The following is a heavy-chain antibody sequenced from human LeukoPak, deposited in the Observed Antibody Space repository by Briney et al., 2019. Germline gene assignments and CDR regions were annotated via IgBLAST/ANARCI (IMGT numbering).Heavy chain of an antibody. V-gene: IGHV4-30-4*01. CDR1: GGSISSGDYY. CDR3: ARDTYCSGSDY. CDR2: IYYSGST. D-gene: IGHD3-10*01. J-gene: IGHJ4*02. Sequence: SETLSLTCTVSGGSISSGDYYWRWIRQPPGKGLEWIGYIYYSGSTYYNPSLKSRVTISVDTSKNQFSLKLSSVTAADTAVYYCARDTYCSGSDYWGQGTLVTVSS.